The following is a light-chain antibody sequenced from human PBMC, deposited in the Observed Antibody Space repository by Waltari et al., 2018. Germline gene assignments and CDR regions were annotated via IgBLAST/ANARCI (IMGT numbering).Light chain of an antibody. J-gene: IGLJ1*01. V-gene: IGLV3-21*02. CDR2: DDS. Sequence: SYVLTQPPSVSVAPGQTASITCGGHNIGGKSVHWYQQKPGQAPVLVVFDDSDRPSGIPERFSGSNSENTATLTISRVEAGDEADYYCQIWHRPTDQGVFGTGTTVTVL. CDR3: QIWHRPTDQGV. CDR1: NIGGKS.